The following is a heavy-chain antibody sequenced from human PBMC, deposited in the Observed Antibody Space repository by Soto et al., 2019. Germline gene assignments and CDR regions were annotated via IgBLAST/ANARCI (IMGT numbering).Heavy chain of an antibody. D-gene: IGHD3-10*01. CDR3: ASIWFGDFDY. CDR1: GASISSADYY. Sequence: QVQLQESGPGLVKPSQTLSLTCTVSGASISSADYYWSWIRQPPGKGLEWIGYFRSSGAPNKDPSLRSRVTISVDTSKNQISLKLDSVTAADTAIYYCASIWFGDFDYWGHGTLVPISS. V-gene: IGHV4-30-4*01. CDR2: FRSSGAP. J-gene: IGHJ4*01.